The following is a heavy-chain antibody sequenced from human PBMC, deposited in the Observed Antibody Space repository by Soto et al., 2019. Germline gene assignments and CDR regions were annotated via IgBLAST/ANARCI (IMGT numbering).Heavy chain of an antibody. CDR3: ASSYDILTGYSALDAFDI. Sequence: LRLSCAASGFTFSSYSMNWVRQAPGKGLEWVSSISSSSSYIYYADSVKGRFTISRDNAKNSLYLQMNSLRAEDTAVYYCASSYDILTGYSALDAFDIWGQGTMVTVSS. J-gene: IGHJ3*02. V-gene: IGHV3-21*01. D-gene: IGHD3-9*01. CDR2: ISSSSSYI. CDR1: GFTFSSYS.